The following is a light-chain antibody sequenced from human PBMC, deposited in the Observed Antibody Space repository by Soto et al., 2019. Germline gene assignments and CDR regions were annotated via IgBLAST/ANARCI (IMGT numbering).Light chain of an antibody. Sequence: QSALTQPRSVSGSPGQSVTISCTGTSGDVGGYDSVSWYQQHPDKAPNVMIYDVTKRPSWVPDRFSGSKFGNTASLTISGLQADDEADYYCCSYAGSYTLYVFGTGTKVTVL. CDR3: CSYAGSYTLYV. CDR1: SGDVGGYDS. CDR2: DVT. V-gene: IGLV2-11*01. J-gene: IGLJ1*01.